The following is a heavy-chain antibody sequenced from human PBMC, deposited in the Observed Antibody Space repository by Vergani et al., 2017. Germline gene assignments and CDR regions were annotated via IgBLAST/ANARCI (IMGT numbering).Heavy chain of an antibody. D-gene: IGHD6-6*01. Sequence: EVQLLESGGGLVQPGGSLRLSCAASGFTFSSYAMTWVRQVPGKGREWVANIMPDGSATMYADSLRGRFSISRDNANNSLHLHMSSLRVEDTAVYFCAKSGFVGAFETGGQGTMVTVSS. CDR2: IMPDGSAT. CDR3: AKSGFVGAFET. CDR1: GFTFSSYA. J-gene: IGHJ3*02. V-gene: IGHV3-7*01.